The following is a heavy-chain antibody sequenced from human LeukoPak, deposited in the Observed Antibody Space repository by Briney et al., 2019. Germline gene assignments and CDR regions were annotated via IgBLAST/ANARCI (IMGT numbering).Heavy chain of an antibody. CDR2: IRYDGSNK. V-gene: IGHV3-30*02. D-gene: IGHD6-19*01. CDR1: GFIFSNYE. CDR3: AKDKGSSGWYGYFDY. J-gene: IGHJ4*02. Sequence: GGSLRLSCAASGFIFSNYEMNWVRQAPGKGLEWVAFIRYDGSNKHYADSVKGRFTISRDNAKNSLYLQMNSLRAEDMALYYCAKDKGSSGWYGYFDYWGQGTPVTVSS.